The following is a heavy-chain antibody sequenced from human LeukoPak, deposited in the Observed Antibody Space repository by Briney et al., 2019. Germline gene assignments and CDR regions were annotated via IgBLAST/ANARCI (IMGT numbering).Heavy chain of an antibody. Sequence: PSETLSLTCTVSGGSISSSSYYWGWIRQPPGKGLEWIGSIYYSGSTYYNPSLKSRVTISVDTSKNQFSLKLSSVTAADTAVYYCARHRLFEAARPLPASLWGLGTLVTVSS. CDR3: ARHRLFEAARPLPASL. CDR1: GGSISSSSYY. V-gene: IGHV4-39*01. CDR2: IYYSGST. D-gene: IGHD6-6*01. J-gene: IGHJ4*02.